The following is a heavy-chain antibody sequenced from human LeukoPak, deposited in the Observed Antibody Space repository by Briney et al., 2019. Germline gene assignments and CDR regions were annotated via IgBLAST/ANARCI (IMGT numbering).Heavy chain of an antibody. CDR1: GGSIISHY. V-gene: IGHV4-59*11. CDR3: AREGYCSSTSCYGDWFDP. Sequence: ETLSLTCTVSGGSIISHYWSWIRQPPGKGLEWIGYIYYSGSTNYNPSLKSRVTISVDTSKNQFSLKLSSVTAADTAVYYCAREGYCSSTSCYGDWFDPWGQGTLVTVSS. J-gene: IGHJ5*02. CDR2: IYYSGST. D-gene: IGHD2-2*01.